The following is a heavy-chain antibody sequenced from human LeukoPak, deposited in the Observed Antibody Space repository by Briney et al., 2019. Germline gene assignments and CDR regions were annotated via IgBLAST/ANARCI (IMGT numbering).Heavy chain of an antibody. J-gene: IGHJ4*02. Sequence: GTSLRLSCTASGFNFGIYGMHWVRQAPGKGLEWVAVMWDDGTNEYYVESVKGRFTISRDNSKNTLYLQMNSLRAEDTAVYYCAKDGRGAGFEFDYWGQGTLVTVSS. D-gene: IGHD3-10*01. CDR1: GFNFGIYG. CDR2: MWDDGTNE. V-gene: IGHV3-33*06. CDR3: AKDGRGAGFEFDY.